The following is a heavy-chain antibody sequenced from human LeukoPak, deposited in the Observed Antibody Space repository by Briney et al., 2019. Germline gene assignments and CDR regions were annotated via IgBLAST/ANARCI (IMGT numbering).Heavy chain of an antibody. D-gene: IGHD3-9*01. V-gene: IGHV4-59*01. CDR2: IYYSGST. CDR1: GGSISSYY. J-gene: IGHJ1*01. CDR3: ARSYYDTLTGYHHEYFQH. Sequence: SETPSLTCTVSGGSISSYYWSWIRQPPGKGLEWIGYIYYSGSTNYNPSLKSRVTISVDTSKNQFSLKLSSVTAADTAVYYCARSYYDTLTGYHHEYFQHWGQGTLVTVSS.